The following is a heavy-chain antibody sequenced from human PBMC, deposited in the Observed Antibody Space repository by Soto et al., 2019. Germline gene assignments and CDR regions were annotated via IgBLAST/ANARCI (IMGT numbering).Heavy chain of an antibody. CDR2: ISFGGGNT. CDR3: AKDGHCNGGSCDPYYLDY. J-gene: IGHJ4*02. Sequence: GGSLRVSCALSRFTFHDYTMTWVRQASGPGLEWVATISFGGGNTYYADSVEGRLTISRDNSQNSLLLQMYSLRAEDTATYFGAKDGHCNGGSCDPYYLDYWGQGT. CDR1: RFTFHDYT. V-gene: IGHV3-23*01. D-gene: IGHD2-15*01.